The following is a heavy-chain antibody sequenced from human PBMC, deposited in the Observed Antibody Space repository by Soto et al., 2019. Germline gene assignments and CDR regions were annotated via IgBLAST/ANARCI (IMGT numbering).Heavy chain of an antibody. CDR3: AKGEVAGMRGTY. J-gene: IGHJ4*02. Sequence: EVQLLESGGGLVQPGGSLRLSCAASGFTFSSYAMSWVRQTPGKGLEWVSAISGSGGSTYYADSVKGRFTISRDNSKNTLDLQMNSLRAEDTAVYYCAKGEVAGMRGTYWGQGTLVTVSS. CDR2: ISGSGGST. CDR1: GFTFSSYA. D-gene: IGHD6-19*01. V-gene: IGHV3-23*01.